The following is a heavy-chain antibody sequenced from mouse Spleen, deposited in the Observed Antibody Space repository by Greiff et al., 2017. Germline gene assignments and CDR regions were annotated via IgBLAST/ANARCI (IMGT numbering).Heavy chain of an antibody. Sequence: EVQGVESGGGLVKPGGSLKLSCAASGFTFSSYAMSWVRQTPEKRLEWVATISSGGSYTYYPDSVKGRFTISRDNAKNTLYLQMSSLRSEDTAMYYCARPHYYGSSYGYWGQGTTLTVSS. CDR3: ARPHYYGSSYGY. CDR1: GFTFSSYA. D-gene: IGHD1-1*01. V-gene: IGHV5-9-3*01. CDR2: ISSGGSYT. J-gene: IGHJ2*01.